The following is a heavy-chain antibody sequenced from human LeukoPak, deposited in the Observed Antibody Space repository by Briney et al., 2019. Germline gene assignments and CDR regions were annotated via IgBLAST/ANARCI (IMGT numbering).Heavy chain of an antibody. CDR2: IKQDGSEK. D-gene: IGHD3-3*01. Sequence: HTGGSLRLSCAASGFTFSSYWMSWVRQAPGKGLEWVANIKQDGSEKYYVDSVKGRFTISRGNAKNSLYLQMNSLRAEDTAVYYCARDNGDFWSDYWGQGTLVTVSS. CDR3: ARDNGDFWSDY. CDR1: GFTFSSYW. V-gene: IGHV3-7*01. J-gene: IGHJ4*02.